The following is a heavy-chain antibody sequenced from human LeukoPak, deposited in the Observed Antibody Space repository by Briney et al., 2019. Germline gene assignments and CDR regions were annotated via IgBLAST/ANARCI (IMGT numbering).Heavy chain of an antibody. D-gene: IGHD3-16*02. CDR2: IKQDGSEK. CDR1: GFTFSSYW. J-gene: IGHJ4*02. Sequence: GGSLRLSCAASGFTFSSYWMSWVRQAPGKGLEWVANIKQDGSEKYYVDSVKGRFTISRDNAKNSLYLQMNSLRAEDTAVYYCARSLYDYVWGSHRLFDYWGQGTLVTVSS. V-gene: IGHV3-7*01. CDR3: ARSLYDYVWGSHRLFDY.